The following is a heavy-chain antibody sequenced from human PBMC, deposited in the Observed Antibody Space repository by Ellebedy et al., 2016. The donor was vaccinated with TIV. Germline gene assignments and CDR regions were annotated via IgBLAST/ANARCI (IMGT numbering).Heavy chain of an antibody. Sequence: GESLKISCAASGFTVSSNYMSWVRQAPGKGLDWVSGISWNSDSLGYVDSVKGRFTISRDNSKNTLYLQMNSLRVEDTAVYYCARWPSGDAPLDYWGQGTLVTVSS. CDR2: ISWNSDSL. CDR3: ARWPSGDAPLDY. J-gene: IGHJ4*02. CDR1: GFTVSSNY. D-gene: IGHD4-17*01. V-gene: IGHV3-66*03.